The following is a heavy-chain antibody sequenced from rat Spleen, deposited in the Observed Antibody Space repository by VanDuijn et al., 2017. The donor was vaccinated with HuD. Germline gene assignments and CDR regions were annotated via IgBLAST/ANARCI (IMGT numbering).Heavy chain of an antibody. Sequence: EVQLVESGGGLVQPGRSLKLSCAASGFSFSDYDMAWVRQAPTKGLEWIASINTGGDRTYYRDSVKGRFTLSRDDAKNIQYLQMDSLKSEDTATYYCTRHGVLRNWFAYWGQGTLVTVSS. D-gene: IGHD1-11*01. J-gene: IGHJ3*01. CDR2: INTGGDRT. CDR3: TRHGVLRNWFAY. V-gene: IGHV5S13*01. CDR1: GFSFSDYD.